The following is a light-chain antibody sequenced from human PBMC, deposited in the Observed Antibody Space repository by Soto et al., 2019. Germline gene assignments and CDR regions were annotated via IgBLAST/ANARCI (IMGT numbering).Light chain of an antibody. J-gene: IGKJ2*01. CDR3: QQSYSSPYT. Sequence: DIQMTQSPSTLSASVGDGVTITCRASQSISNRLAWYQQRPGKAPKYLIYDASTLDSGAPSRFSGSGSGTDFTLTISSLQREDFATYYCQQSYSSPYTFGQGTKLEIK. CDR1: QSISNR. V-gene: IGKV1-5*01. CDR2: DAS.